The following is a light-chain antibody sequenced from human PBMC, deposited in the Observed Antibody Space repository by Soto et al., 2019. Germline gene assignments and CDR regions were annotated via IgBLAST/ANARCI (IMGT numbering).Light chain of an antibody. Sequence: QSVLTQPPSTSGTPGQRVTISCSGSSSNIGSNTVHWYQQIPGTAPKLLIYTNNQRSSGVSDRFSCSKSDTSAYLVISGLQSEDEADYYCATWDNDLTGVVFGGGTKVTVL. J-gene: IGLJ2*01. V-gene: IGLV1-44*01. CDR2: TNN. CDR1: SSNIGSNT. CDR3: ATWDNDLTGVV.